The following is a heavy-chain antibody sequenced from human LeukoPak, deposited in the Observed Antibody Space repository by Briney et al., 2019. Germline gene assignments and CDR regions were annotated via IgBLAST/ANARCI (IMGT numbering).Heavy chain of an antibody. V-gene: IGHV1-2*02. J-gene: IGHJ6*03. CDR1: GYTFTGYY. Sequence: GASVKVSCKASGYTFTGYYMHWVRQAPGQGLEWMGWINPNSGGTNYAQKFQGRVTMTTDTSASTAYMELRSLRSDDTAVYYCARSTPNDYYYYYMDVWGKGTTVTISS. CDR3: ARSTPNDYYYYYMDV. CDR2: INPNSGGT.